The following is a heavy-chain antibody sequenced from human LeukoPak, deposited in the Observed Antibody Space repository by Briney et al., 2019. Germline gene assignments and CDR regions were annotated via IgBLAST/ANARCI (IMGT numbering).Heavy chain of an antibody. V-gene: IGHV4-59*08. CDR3: ARHSYYYDSSGYSVSYGMDV. J-gene: IGHJ6*02. CDR2: ISYSGST. D-gene: IGHD3-22*01. CDR1: GFTFSSYS. Sequence: PGGSLRLSCAGSGFTFSSYSMNWVRQAPGKGLEWIGYISYSGSTNYNPSLKGRVIISVDTSKNQFSLKLSSVTAADTAVYYCARHSYYYDSSGYSVSYGMDVWGQGTTVTVSS.